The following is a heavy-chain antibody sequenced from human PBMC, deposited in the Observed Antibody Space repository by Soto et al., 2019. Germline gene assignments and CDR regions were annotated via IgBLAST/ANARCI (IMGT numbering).Heavy chain of an antibody. Sequence: EVQLVESGGGVVQPGGSLRLSCAACGYSFRDDEMNWVRQAPGKGLEWVSYSSRSGSTIEYADSVKGRFTISRDYAKTSLYLQMNSLRVEDTAVYYCAIGYYSKKFDYWGQGTLVSFYS. D-gene: IGHD3-22*01. CDR1: GYSFRDDE. CDR2: SSRSGSTI. V-gene: IGHV3-48*03. CDR3: AIGYYSKKFDY. J-gene: IGHJ4*02.